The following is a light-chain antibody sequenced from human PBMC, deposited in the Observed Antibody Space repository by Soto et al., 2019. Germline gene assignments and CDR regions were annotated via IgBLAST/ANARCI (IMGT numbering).Light chain of an antibody. Sequence: QSALTQPASVSGSPGQSITISCTGTSSDVGGYNYVSWYQQHPGKAPKLMIYEVSNRPSGVSNRFSGSKSVNTASLTISGLQADDEADYYCSSYTRNSTLVFGGGTKLTVL. CDR3: SSYTRNSTLV. V-gene: IGLV2-14*01. CDR2: EVS. J-gene: IGLJ2*01. CDR1: SSDVGGYNY.